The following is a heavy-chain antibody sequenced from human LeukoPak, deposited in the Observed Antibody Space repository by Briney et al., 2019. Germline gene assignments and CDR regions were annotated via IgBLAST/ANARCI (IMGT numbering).Heavy chain of an antibody. V-gene: IGHV3-64*01. Sequence: GGSLRLSCAASGFTFSSYAMHWVRQAPGKGLEYVSAISSNGGSTYYANSVKGRFTISRDNSKNSLYLQMNSLRAEDTAVYYCARVTWELLSRWFDPWGQGTLVTVSS. D-gene: IGHD1-26*01. CDR3: ARVTWELLSRWFDP. CDR1: GFTFSSYA. J-gene: IGHJ5*02. CDR2: ISSNGGST.